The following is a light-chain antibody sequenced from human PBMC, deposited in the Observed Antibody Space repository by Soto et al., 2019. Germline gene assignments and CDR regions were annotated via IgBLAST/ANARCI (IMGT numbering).Light chain of an antibody. Sequence: QPVLTQPPSASGTPGQRVTISCSGSSSNIGKNTVNWYQDLPGTAPQLLIFRNDQRPSGVPDRFSASKSGTSASLTISGLQSDDEADYYCAAWDDGLIGSVAFGGGTKVTVL. CDR3: AAWDDGLIGSVA. V-gene: IGLV1-44*01. J-gene: IGLJ2*01. CDR2: RND. CDR1: SSNIGKNT.